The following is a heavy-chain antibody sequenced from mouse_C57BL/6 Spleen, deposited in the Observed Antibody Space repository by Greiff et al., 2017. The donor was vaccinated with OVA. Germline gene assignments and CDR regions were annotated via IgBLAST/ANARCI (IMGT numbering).Heavy chain of an antibody. Sequence: QVQLQQPGAELVKPGASVKLSCKASGYTFTSYSMHWVKQRPGQGLEWIGMIHPNSGSTNYNEKFKSKATLTVDKSSSTAYLQHSSLTSDDSAVYYCARSLGTTVVASDYWGQGTTLTVSS. CDR1: GYTFTSYS. D-gene: IGHD1-1*01. V-gene: IGHV1-64*01. CDR2: IHPNSGST. J-gene: IGHJ2*01. CDR3: ARSLGTTVVASDY.